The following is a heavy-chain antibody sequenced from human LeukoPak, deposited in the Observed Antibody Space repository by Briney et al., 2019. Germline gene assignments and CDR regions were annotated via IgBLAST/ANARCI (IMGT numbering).Heavy chain of an antibody. CDR2: IYNAVT. V-gene: IGHV3-53*01. CDR3: AWLRGNTMVEY. J-gene: IGHJ4*02. D-gene: IGHD3-10*01. Sequence: GGSLRLSCTASGFAVSNNYMSWVRQAPGKGLEWVSLIYNAVTYADSVKGRFTISRDDSKNTLNLQMNSLRADDTAVYYCAWLRGNTMVEYWGQGTLVTVSS. CDR1: GFAVSNNY.